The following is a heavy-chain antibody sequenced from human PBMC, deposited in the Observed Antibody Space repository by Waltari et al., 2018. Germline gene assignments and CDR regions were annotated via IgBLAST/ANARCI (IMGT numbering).Heavy chain of an antibody. V-gene: IGHV4-30-4*08. D-gene: IGHD3-3*01. Sequence: QVQLQESGPGLVKPSQTLSLTCTVAGSSIPRDAVFWNWFRQPPGKGLEWIGYINYSGSAYYNPSLKTRFTISEDTSKNQFSPKVTSVTAADTAVYYCARGGGMIFGGDLFFDSWGQGTLVTVSS. CDR1: GSSIPRDAVF. CDR3: ARGGGMIFGGDLFFDS. CDR2: INYSGSA. J-gene: IGHJ4*02.